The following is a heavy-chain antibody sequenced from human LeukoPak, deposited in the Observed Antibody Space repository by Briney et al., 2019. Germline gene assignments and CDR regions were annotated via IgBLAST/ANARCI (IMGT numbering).Heavy chain of an antibody. CDR3: ARAPGIAAACTLGGDY. J-gene: IGHJ4*02. CDR2: ISAYNGNT. CDR1: GYTFTSYG. V-gene: IGHV1-18*01. D-gene: IGHD6-13*01. Sequence: GASVKVSCKASGYTFTSYGISWVRQAPGQGLEWMGWISAYNGNTNYAQKLQGRVTMTTDTSTSTAYMELRSLRSDDTAVYYCARAPGIAAACTLGGDYWGQGTLVTVSS.